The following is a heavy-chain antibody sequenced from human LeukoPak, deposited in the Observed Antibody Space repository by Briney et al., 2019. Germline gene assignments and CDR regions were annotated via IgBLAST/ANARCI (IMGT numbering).Heavy chain of an antibody. CDR1: GFTFSSYS. V-gene: IGHV3-21*01. CDR2: ISSCSSYI. J-gene: IGHJ4*02. CDR3: ARDPEGGSYYPDY. D-gene: IGHD1-26*01. Sequence: GGSLRLSCAASGFTFSSYSMNWVRQAPGKGLEWVSSISSCSSYIYYADSVKGRFTISRDNAKNSLYLQMNSLRAEDTAVYYCARDPEGGSYYPDYWGQGTLVTVSS.